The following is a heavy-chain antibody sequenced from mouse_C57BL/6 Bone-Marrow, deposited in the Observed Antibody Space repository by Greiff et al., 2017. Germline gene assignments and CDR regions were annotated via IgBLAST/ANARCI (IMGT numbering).Heavy chain of an antibody. Sequence: VQLKESVAELVRPGASVKLSCTASGFNIKNTYMHWVKQRPEQGLEWIGRIDPANGNTKYAPKFQGKATITADTSSNTASLQLSSLTSEDTAIYYCAEPIYYYGSSYTWFAYWGQGTLVTVSA. CDR2: IDPANGNT. CDR3: AEPIYYYGSSYTWFAY. D-gene: IGHD1-1*01. J-gene: IGHJ3*01. CDR1: GFNIKNTY. V-gene: IGHV14-3*01.